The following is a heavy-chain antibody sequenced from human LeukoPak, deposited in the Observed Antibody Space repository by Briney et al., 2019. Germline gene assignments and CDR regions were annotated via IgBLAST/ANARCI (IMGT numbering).Heavy chain of an antibody. Sequence: GGSLRLSCAASGFTFSSYAMSWVRQAPGKGLEWVSYIGVSNSIIYYADSVKGRFTISRDNAKSSLYLQMNSLRADDTAVYYCAGDRWGFFNYWGQGTLVTVSS. D-gene: IGHD3-3*01. CDR2: IGVSNSII. CDR3: AGDRWGFFNY. CDR1: GFTFSSYA. V-gene: IGHV3-48*01. J-gene: IGHJ4*02.